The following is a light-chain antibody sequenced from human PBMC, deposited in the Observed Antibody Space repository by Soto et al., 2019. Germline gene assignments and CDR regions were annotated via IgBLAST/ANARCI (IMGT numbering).Light chain of an antibody. CDR1: DSNIGSNS. V-gene: IGLV1-47*01. CDR2: KSD. J-gene: IGLJ2*01. Sequence: QSVLTQPPSASGTPGQRVFITCSGSDSNIGSNSVHLYQQVPGMAPKLLVYKSDQRPSGVPDRFSGSKSVTSASLAISGLRAEDEAEYYCATWDDGLSGVLFGGGTKLTVL. CDR3: ATWDDGLSGVL.